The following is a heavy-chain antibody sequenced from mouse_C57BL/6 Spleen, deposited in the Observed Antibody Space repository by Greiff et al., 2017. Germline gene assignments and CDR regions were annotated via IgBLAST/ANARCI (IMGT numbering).Heavy chain of an antibody. CDR2: IYPGDGDT. Sequence: VQLVESGPELVKPGASVKISCKASGYAFSSSWMNWVKQRPGKGLEWIGRIYPGDGDTNYNGKFKGKATLTADKSSSTAYMQLSSLTSEDSAVYFCARAQATAMDYWGQGTSVTVSS. CDR1: GYAFSSSW. D-gene: IGHD3-2*02. CDR3: ARAQATAMDY. V-gene: IGHV1-82*01. J-gene: IGHJ4*01.